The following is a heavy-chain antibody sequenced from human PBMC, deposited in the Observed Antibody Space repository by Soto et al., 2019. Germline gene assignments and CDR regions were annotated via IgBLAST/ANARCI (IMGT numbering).Heavy chain of an antibody. V-gene: IGHV1-46*01. CDR2: VHPSGGNT. Sequence: ASVKVSCKASGYSFTAYFMHWVRQAPGQGLEWMGIVHPSGGNTDYAQKFQGRVTMTWDTSTTTVYMELSSLRSDDTAVYYCARAPYSSSSFFFDYWGQGTPVTVSS. J-gene: IGHJ4*02. D-gene: IGHD6-6*01. CDR3: ARAPYSSSSFFFDY. CDR1: GYSFTAYF.